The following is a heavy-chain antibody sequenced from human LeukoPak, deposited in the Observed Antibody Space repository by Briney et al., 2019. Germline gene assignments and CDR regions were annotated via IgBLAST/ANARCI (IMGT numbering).Heavy chain of an antibody. CDR2: ISTYNGNT. CDR1: GYTFTSYG. D-gene: IGHD3-3*01. Sequence: ASVKVSCKASGYTFTSYGISWVRQAPGQGLEWMGWISTYNGNTHYAQKLQGRVTMTTDTSTSTAYMELRSLRSDDTAVYYCARDQAYYDSEDYWGQGTLVTVSS. J-gene: IGHJ4*02. CDR3: ARDQAYYDSEDY. V-gene: IGHV1-18*01.